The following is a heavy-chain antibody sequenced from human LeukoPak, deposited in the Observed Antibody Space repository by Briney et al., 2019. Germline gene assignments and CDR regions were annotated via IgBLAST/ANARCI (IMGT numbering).Heavy chain of an antibody. Sequence: PGRSLRLSCAASGFTFSSYGMHWVRQAPGKGLEWVAVISYDGSNKYYADSVKGRFTMSRDNAKKTLYLQMNSLRAEDTAVYYCARDEGDQWQPLDYWGQGTLVTVSS. J-gene: IGHJ4*02. D-gene: IGHD6-19*01. CDR2: ISYDGSNK. CDR3: ARDEGDQWQPLDY. CDR1: GFTFSSYG. V-gene: IGHV3-30*03.